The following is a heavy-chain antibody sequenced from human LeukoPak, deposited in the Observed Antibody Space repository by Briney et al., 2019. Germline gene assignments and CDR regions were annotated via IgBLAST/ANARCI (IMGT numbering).Heavy chain of an antibody. V-gene: IGHV7-4-1*02. Sequence: ASVKVSCKASGYTFTSYAMNWVRQAPGQGLEWMGWINTNTGNPTYAQGFTGRFVFSLDTSVSTAYLQISSLKAEDTAVYYCARVTIVGGEDDLDYWGQGTLVTVSS. J-gene: IGHJ4*02. CDR3: ARVTIVGGEDDLDY. CDR2: INTNTGNP. CDR1: GYTFTSYA. D-gene: IGHD3-22*01.